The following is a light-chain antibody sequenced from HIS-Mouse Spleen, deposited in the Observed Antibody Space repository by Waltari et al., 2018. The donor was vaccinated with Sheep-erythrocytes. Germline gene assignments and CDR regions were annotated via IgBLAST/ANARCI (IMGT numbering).Light chain of an antibody. J-gene: IGLJ2*01. CDR2: DDS. Sequence: SYVLTPPPSVSVAPGQTATITCGGNNSGSKSLPVYQQKPGQAPVLVVYDDSDRHSGIPERFSGSNSGNTATLTISRVEAGDEADYYCQVWDSSSDHVVFGGGTKLTVL. CDR3: QVWDSSSDHVV. V-gene: IGLV3-21*02. CDR1: NSGSKS.